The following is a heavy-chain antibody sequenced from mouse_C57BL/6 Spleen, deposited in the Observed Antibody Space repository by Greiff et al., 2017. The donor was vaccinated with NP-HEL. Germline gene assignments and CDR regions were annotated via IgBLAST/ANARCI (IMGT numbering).Heavy chain of an antibody. J-gene: IGHJ2*01. V-gene: IGHV1-43*01. CDR3: ARRGPYYSNYYFDD. D-gene: IGHD2-5*01. CDR2: INPSTGGT. CDR1: GYSFTGYY. Sequence: EVQLQESGPELVKPGASVKISCKASGYSFTGYYMHWVKQSSEKSLEWIGEINPSTGGTSYNQKFKGKATLTVDKSSSTAYMQLKSLTSEDSAVDYWARRGPYYSNYYFDDWGQGTTLTVSS.